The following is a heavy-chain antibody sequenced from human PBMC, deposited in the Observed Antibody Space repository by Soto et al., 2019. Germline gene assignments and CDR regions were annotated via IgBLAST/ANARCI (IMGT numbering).Heavy chain of an antibody. V-gene: IGHV4-59*12. J-gene: IGHJ5*02. CDR2: IYYSGST. Sequence: PSETLSLTCTLSGGSISTYYWSWIRQPPGKGLEWIGYIYYSGSTYYNPSLKSRVTISVDTSKNQFSLKLSSVTAADTAIYYCARSVFPWGQGTLVTVSS. CDR1: GGSISTYY. CDR3: ARSVFP.